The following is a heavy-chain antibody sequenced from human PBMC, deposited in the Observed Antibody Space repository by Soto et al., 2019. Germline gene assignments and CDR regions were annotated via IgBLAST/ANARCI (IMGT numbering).Heavy chain of an antibody. J-gene: IGHJ4*02. CDR1: GYSFNNNW. D-gene: IGHD3-22*01. V-gene: IGHV5-51*01. CDR2: IHPGDSDS. Sequence: GESLKISCKGSGYSFNNNWIGWVRQMPGKGLEWMGIIHPGDSDSRYSPSFQGQVTMSVDKSINTAYLQWSGLKASDTAMYYCARRDSSGFSDYWGQGPLVSVSS. CDR3: ARRDSSGFSDY.